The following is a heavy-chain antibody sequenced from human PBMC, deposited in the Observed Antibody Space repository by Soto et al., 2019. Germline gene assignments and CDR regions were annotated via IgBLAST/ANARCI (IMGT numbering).Heavy chain of an antibody. CDR2: IYYTGNT. CDR3: ARAGYNIDY. D-gene: IGHD5-12*01. V-gene: IGHV4-59*01. Sequence: SETLSLTCSVSGGSISSYDWSWIRQPLGKGLEWIGYIYYTGNTNYNPSLKSRVTISVDTSKNQFSLKVSSVTAADTAVYYCARAGYNIDYWGQGTLVTVS. CDR1: GGSISSYD. J-gene: IGHJ4*02.